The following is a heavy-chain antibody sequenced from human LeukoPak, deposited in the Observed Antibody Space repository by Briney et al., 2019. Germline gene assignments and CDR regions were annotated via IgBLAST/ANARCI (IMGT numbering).Heavy chain of an antibody. D-gene: IGHD1-26*01. CDR3: ARELIVGATTDYYGMDV. V-gene: IGHV1-2*04. CDR2: INPNSGGT. CDR1: GYTFTGYY. Sequence: ASVKVSCKASGYTFTGYYMHWVRQAPGQGLEWMGWINPNSGGTNYAQKFQGWVTMTRDTSISTAYMELSRLRSDDTAVYYCARELIVGATTDYYGMDVWGQGTTVTVSS. J-gene: IGHJ6*02.